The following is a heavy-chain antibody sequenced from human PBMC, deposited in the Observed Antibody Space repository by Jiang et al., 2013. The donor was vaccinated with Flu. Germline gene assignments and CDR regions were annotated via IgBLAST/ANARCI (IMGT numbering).Heavy chain of an antibody. CDR3: ARDRFNYYDSSGPPNFDV. V-gene: IGHV4-38-2*02. D-gene: IGHD3-22*01. CDR1: GYPIAGGYY. Sequence: GLVKPSETLSLTCAVSGYPIAGGYYWGWIRQPPGKGLEWIGSIYHSGSTYNNPSLRSRVTISVDTSKNQFSLKLSSVTAADTAVYYCARDRFNYYDSSGPPNFDVWGRGTLVTVSS. J-gene: IGHJ2*01. CDR2: IYHSGST.